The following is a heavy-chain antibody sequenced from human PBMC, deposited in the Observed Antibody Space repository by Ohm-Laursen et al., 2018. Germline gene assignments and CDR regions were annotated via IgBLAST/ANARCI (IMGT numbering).Heavy chain of an antibody. J-gene: IGHJ6*02. CDR1: GFTFSGFQ. CDR3: ARLGSSWPLDV. Sequence: SLRLSCAASGFTFSGFQMSWIRQAPGKGLEWVAHIGGSGTTRFYTDSVKGRFTISRDSAMNSLDLQMNSLRAEDTAVYYCARLGSSWPLDVWGQGATVTVSS. D-gene: IGHD6-13*01. V-gene: IGHV3-11*01. CDR2: IGGSGTTR.